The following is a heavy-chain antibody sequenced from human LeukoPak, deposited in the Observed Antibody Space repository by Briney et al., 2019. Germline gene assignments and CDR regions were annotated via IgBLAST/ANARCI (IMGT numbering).Heavy chain of an antibody. CDR2: LRYDGSDK. CDR3: ARDFSYGVKGAFEY. D-gene: IGHD3-10*01. Sequence: GGSLRLSCAASGFTLSSYGMSWVRQAPGKGLEWVAFLRYDGSDKEYAESVKGRFIISRDNSKNTLYVQMDSLRIEDTGVYFCARDFSYGVKGAFEYWGQGTLVTVSS. V-gene: IGHV3-30*02. J-gene: IGHJ4*02. CDR1: GFTLSSYG.